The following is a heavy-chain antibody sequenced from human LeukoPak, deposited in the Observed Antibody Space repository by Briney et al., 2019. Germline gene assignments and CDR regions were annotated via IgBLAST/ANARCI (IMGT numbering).Heavy chain of an antibody. Sequence: GGSLRLSCAASGFTFSSYGMHWVRQAPGKGLEWVAVIWYDGSNKYYADSVKGRFTISRDNSKNTLYLQMNSLRDEDTAVYYCAKDGAGYSSGWYAEYFQRWGQGSPVTVSS. CDR3: AKDGAGYSSGWYAEYFQR. CDR2: IWYDGSNK. J-gene: IGHJ1*01. CDR1: GFTFSSYG. V-gene: IGHV3-30*02. D-gene: IGHD6-19*01.